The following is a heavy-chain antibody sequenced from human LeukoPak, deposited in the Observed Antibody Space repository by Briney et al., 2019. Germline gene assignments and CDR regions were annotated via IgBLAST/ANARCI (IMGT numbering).Heavy chain of an antibody. J-gene: IGHJ6*02. Sequence: GGSLILSCAASGFTVSSNYMSWVRPAPGKGLEWVSVIYSGGSTYYADSVKGRFTISGHNSKNTLYLQMNSLRAEDTAVYYCARVQIVGAAPDVWGQGTTVTVSS. D-gene: IGHD1-26*01. CDR2: IYSGGST. V-gene: IGHV3-53*04. CDR3: ARVQIVGAAPDV. CDR1: GFTVSSNY.